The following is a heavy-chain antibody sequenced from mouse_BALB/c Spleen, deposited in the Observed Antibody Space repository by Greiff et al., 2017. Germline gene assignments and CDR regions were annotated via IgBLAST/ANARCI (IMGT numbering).Heavy chain of an antibody. CDR1: GFTFSSYA. Sequence: DVMLVESGGGLVKPGGSLKLSCAASGFTFSSYAMSWVRQTPEKRLEWVASISSGGSTYYPDSVKGRFTISRDNARNILYLQMSSLRSEDTAMYYCARASYGPFDYWGQGTTLTVSS. CDR3: ARASYGPFDY. V-gene: IGHV5-6-5*01. J-gene: IGHJ2*01. CDR2: ISSGGST. D-gene: IGHD1-1*01.